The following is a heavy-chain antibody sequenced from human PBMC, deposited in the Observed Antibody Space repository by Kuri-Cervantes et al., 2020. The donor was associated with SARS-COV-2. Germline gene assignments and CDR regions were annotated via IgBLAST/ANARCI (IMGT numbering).Heavy chain of an antibody. CDR1: GGSISTYY. CDR3: ARLGKNCTNGVCNTYYYYHMDV. J-gene: IGHJ6*03. V-gene: IGHV4-59*01. D-gene: IGHD2-8*01. CDR2: IYYSGST. Sequence: ESLNISCTVSGGSISTYYWGWIRQPPGKGLEWSGYIYYSGSTNYNPPLKSRVMISVDMSKNQFSLKLSSVTAADTAVYYCARLGKNCTNGVCNTYYYYHMDVWGKGTTVTVSS.